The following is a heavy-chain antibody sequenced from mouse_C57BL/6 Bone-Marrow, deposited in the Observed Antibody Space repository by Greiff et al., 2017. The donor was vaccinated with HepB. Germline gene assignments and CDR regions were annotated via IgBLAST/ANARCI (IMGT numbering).Heavy chain of an antibody. Sequence: EVKVVESGAELVRPGASVKLSCTASGFNIKDDYMHWVKQRPEQGLEWIGWIDPENGDTEYASKFQGKATITADTSSNTAYLQLSSLTSEDTAVYYCTTPFAYWGQGTLVTVSA. V-gene: IGHV14-4*01. CDR3: TTPFAY. J-gene: IGHJ3*01. CDR2: IDPENGDT. CDR1: GFNIKDDY.